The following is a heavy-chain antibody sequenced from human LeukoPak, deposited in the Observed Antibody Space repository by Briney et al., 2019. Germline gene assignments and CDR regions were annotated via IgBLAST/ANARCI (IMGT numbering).Heavy chain of an antibody. CDR1: GFTFSSYG. J-gene: IGHJ5*02. Sequence: PGRSLRLSCAASGFTFSSYGMYWVRQAPGKGLEWVAVISSDGSNKYYADSVKGRFTISRDNSKNTLYLQMNSLRAEDTAVYYCAKDLSIHYDTRGFDPWGQGTLVTVSS. CDR2: ISSDGSNK. CDR3: AKDLSIHYDTRGFDP. D-gene: IGHD3-22*01. V-gene: IGHV3-30*18.